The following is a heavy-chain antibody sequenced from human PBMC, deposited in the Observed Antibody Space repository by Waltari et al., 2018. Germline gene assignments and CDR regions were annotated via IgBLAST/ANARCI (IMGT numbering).Heavy chain of an antibody. V-gene: IGHV4-59*03. CDR1: GGSISSHY. Sequence: QVHLQESGPRLVKPSETLSLTCTVSGGSISSHYWSWIRQAPGKELDWIGYVHFTGTTPATPSLNGRVAMSLDTSKTQFSLNLISVTSADTAVYYCARHAGASFDTWGQGTLVTVSS. CDR3: ARHAGASFDT. J-gene: IGHJ4*02. CDR2: VHFTGTT. D-gene: IGHD7-27*01.